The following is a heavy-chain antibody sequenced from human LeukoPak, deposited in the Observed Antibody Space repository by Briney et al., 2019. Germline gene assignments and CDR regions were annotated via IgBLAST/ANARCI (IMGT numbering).Heavy chain of an antibody. D-gene: IGHD3-9*01. J-gene: IGHJ4*02. Sequence: PSETLSLTCAVYGGSFSGYYWSWIRQPPGKGLEWIGEINHSGSTNYNPSLKSRVTISVDTSKNQFSLQLNSVTPEDTAVYYCARASPYYDILTGFSRENYFDYWGQGTLVTVSS. CDR3: ARASPYYDILTGFSRENYFDY. V-gene: IGHV4-34*01. CDR1: GGSFSGYY. CDR2: INHSGST.